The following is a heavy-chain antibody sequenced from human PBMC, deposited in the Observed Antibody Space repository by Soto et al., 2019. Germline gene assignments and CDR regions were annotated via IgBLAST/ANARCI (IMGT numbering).Heavy chain of an antibody. V-gene: IGHV4-39*01. D-gene: IGHD2-15*01. CDR3: ARRAVVTPKCFDY. Sequence: SETLSLTCTVSGGSISSSGYYWGWIRQPPGKGLEWIGNIYYSGSTYYNPSIKSRVTISVETSKNQFSRKLSSVTAADAAVYYCARRAVVTPKCFDYWGQGTLVTVSS. CDR2: IYYSGST. CDR1: GGSISSSGYY. J-gene: IGHJ4*02.